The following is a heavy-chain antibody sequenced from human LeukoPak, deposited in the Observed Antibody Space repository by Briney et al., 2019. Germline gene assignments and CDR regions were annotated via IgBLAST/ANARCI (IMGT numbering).Heavy chain of an antibody. CDR1: GFPFSSYA. Sequence: GGSLRLSCAASGFPFSSYAVYWVRQAPGKGLVWVSRVHGDGNNIGYADSVKGRFTIFRDNAKNTLYLQMNSLRPDDTAVYYCARARVGDPTDYWGQGTLVTVSS. CDR2: VHGDGNNI. V-gene: IGHV3-74*01. CDR3: ARARVGDPTDY. D-gene: IGHD1-26*01. J-gene: IGHJ4*02.